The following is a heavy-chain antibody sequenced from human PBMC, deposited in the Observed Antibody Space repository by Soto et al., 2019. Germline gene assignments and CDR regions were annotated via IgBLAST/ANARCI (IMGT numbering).Heavy chain of an antibody. V-gene: IGHV4-30-2*01. CDR3: ARTRSENWFAP. J-gene: IGHJ5*02. D-gene: IGHD4-17*01. Sequence: QLQLQESGSGLVKPSQTLSLTCAVSGGSISSGGYSWSWIRQPPWKGLDWIGDIYHSGSTYYNPSLKSRVTRSVDRSKNQFSLKLSSVTAADTAVYYCARTRSENWFAPWGQGTLVTVSS. CDR2: IYHSGST. CDR1: GGSISSGGYS.